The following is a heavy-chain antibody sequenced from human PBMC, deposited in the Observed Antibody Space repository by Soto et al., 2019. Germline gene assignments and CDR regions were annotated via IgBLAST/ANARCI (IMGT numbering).Heavy chain of an antibody. Sequence: GASVKVSCKASGFTFTSSAMQWVRQARGQRLEWIGWIVVGSGNTNYAQKFQERVTITRDMSTSTAYMEPSSLRSEDTAVYYCAAEIQRGYDLVYAFDIWGQGTTVTVSS. CDR3: AAEIQRGYDLVYAFDI. CDR2: IVVGSGNT. D-gene: IGHD5-12*01. J-gene: IGHJ3*02. V-gene: IGHV1-58*02. CDR1: GFTFTSSA.